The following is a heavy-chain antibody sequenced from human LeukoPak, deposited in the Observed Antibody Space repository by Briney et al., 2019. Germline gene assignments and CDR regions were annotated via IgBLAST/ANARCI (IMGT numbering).Heavy chain of an antibody. D-gene: IGHD2-8*01. CDR2: IIPNTGGT. CDR1: GYTLTDYY. CDR3: STEDKYCTSPNCGNY. J-gene: IGHJ4*02. V-gene: IGHV1-2*06. Sequence: ALVKVSCKASGYTLTDYYMHWVRQAPGQGLEWMGLIIPNTGGTTYQQKFQGRVTMTRDTSISTFYMELSSLRSDDTAVYYCSTEDKYCTSPNCGNYWGQGTLVTVSS.